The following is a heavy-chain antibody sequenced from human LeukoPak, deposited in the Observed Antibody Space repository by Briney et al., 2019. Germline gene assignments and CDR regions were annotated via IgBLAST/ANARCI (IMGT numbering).Heavy chain of an antibody. J-gene: IGHJ4*02. CDR2: IYYSWDT. CDR3: ATTSYYYDSPDY. CDR1: GGSISSYY. Sequence: SETLSLTCTVSGGSISSYYWGWTRQPPGKGLEWIGSIYYSWDTYYNPSLKSRVTISVDTSKNQFSLKLSSVTAADTAVYYCATTSYYYDSPDYWGQGTLVTVSS. V-gene: IGHV4-39*01. D-gene: IGHD3-22*01.